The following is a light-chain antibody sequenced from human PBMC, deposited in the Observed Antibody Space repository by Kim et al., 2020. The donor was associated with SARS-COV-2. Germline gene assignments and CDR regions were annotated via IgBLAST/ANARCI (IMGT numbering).Light chain of an antibody. CDR1: SLKNYY. CDR3: TSRDSSGDHVV. Sequence: SSELTQDPAVSVALGQTVRLTCQGDSLKNYYATWYQQRPGQAPLLVFYGKSNRPSGIPDRFSGSASGNTASLTITGAQAEDEADYYCTSRDSSGDHVVFG. CDR2: GKS. V-gene: IGLV3-19*01. J-gene: IGLJ2*01.